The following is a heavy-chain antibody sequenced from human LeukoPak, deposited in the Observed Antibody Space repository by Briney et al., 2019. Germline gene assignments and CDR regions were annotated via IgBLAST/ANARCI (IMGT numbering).Heavy chain of an antibody. CDR1: GFTFSSHL. CDR2: VKSDGTAT. D-gene: IGHD3-10*01. J-gene: IGHJ4*02. Sequence: PGGSLRLSGAASGFTFSSHLMHWVRQAQGTGLVWVSSVKSDGTATNYADSVKGRFTISRDYSKNTLYLQMNSLRAEDTAVYYCAKDHYYYGSGSYIDYWGQGTLVTVSS. CDR3: AKDHYYYGSGSYIDY. V-gene: IGHV3-74*01.